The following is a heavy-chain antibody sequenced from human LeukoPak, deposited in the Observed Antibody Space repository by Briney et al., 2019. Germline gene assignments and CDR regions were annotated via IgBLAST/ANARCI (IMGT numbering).Heavy chain of an antibody. CDR1: GGSVSSGSYY. CDR3: ARGRSNYYGMDV. Sequence: SETLSLTCTVSGGSVSSGSYYWSWIRQPPGKGLEWIGYIYYSGSTNYNPSLKSRVTISVDTSKNQFSLKLSSVTAADTAVYYCARGRSNYYGMDVRGQGTTVTVSS. CDR2: IYYSGST. J-gene: IGHJ6*02. D-gene: IGHD1-26*01. V-gene: IGHV4-61*01.